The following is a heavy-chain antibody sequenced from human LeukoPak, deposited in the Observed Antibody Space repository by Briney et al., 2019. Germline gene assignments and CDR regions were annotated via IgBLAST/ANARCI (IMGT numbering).Heavy chain of an antibody. CDR2: IYYSGST. CDR1: GGSISSGSYY. Sequence: RPSETLSLTCTVSGGSISSGSYYWGWIRQPPGKGLEWIGSIYYSGSTYYNPSLKSRVTISVDTSKNQFSLKLSPVTAADTAVYYCAKVGIRISLIVVVFTTADDWYFDLWGRGTLVTVSS. CDR3: AKVGIRISLIVVVFTTADDWYFDL. J-gene: IGHJ2*01. D-gene: IGHD3-22*01. V-gene: IGHV4-39*07.